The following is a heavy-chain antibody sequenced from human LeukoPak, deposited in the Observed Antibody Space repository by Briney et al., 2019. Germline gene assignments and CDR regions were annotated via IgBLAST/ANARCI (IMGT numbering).Heavy chain of an antibody. V-gene: IGHV4-39*07. D-gene: IGHD3-3*01. CDR2: LFYGGTT. Sequence: SETLSLTCSVFGDSISTSTYYWGWIRQPPGKGLEWIVSLFYGGTTYYNPSLKSRAAISIDTSKNQFSLSLSSVTAADTAMYHCARGFSPRWFDPWGQGTLVTVSS. CDR1: GDSISTSTYY. CDR3: ARGFSPRWFDP. J-gene: IGHJ5*02.